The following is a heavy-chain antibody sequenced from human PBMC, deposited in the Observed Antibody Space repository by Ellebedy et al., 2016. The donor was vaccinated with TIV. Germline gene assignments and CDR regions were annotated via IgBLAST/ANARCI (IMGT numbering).Heavy chain of an antibody. CDR1: GLTVKSNY. Sequence: GESLKISCAASGLTVKSNYMAWVRQPPGKGLEWVSLIYSGGATYYADPVKARFTISRDKSTNTLHLQMDNLSAEDTAVYYCATFNWGSDYFEDWGQGTLVTVSS. CDR3: ATFNWGSDYFED. J-gene: IGHJ4*02. CDR2: IYSGGAT. D-gene: IGHD7-27*01. V-gene: IGHV3-53*01.